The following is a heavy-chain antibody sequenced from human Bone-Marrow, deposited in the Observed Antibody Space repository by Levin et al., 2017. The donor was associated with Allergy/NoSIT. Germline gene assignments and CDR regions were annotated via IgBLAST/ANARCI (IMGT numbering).Heavy chain of an antibody. Sequence: GGSLRLSCAASGFTFSSYGMHWVRQAPGKGLEWVAVIWYDGSNKYYADSVKGRFTISRDNSKNTLYLQMNSLRAEDTAVYYCARDITIFGVVISLGMDVWGQGTTVTVSS. CDR3: ARDITIFGVVISLGMDV. D-gene: IGHD3-3*01. V-gene: IGHV3-33*01. J-gene: IGHJ6*02. CDR2: IWYDGSNK. CDR1: GFTFSSYG.